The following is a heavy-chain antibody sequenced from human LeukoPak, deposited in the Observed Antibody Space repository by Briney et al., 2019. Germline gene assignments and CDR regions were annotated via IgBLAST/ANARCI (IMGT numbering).Heavy chain of an antibody. J-gene: IGHJ4*02. CDR1: GFPFSSYW. D-gene: IGHD3-22*01. CDR3: ARDWGSSGYDTPFDY. Sequence: GGSLRLSCAASGFPFSSYWMAWVRQAPGKGLEWVASIKQDGGETFYVDSVKGRFTISRDNAKNSLYLQMNSLRAEDTAVYYCARDWGSSGYDTPFDYWGQGTLVTVSS. CDR2: IKQDGGET. V-gene: IGHV3-7*01.